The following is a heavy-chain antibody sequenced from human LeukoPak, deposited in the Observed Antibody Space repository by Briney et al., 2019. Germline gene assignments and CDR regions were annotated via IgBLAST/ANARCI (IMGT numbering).Heavy chain of an antibody. D-gene: IGHD6-13*01. J-gene: IGHJ4*02. Sequence: GGSLRLSCAASGFTFSSYAMHWVRQAPGKGLEWVAVISYDGSNKYYADSVKGRFTISRDNSKNTLYLQMNSLRAEDTAVYYCARGQLANTFYFDYWGQGTLVTVSS. CDR1: GFTFSSYA. CDR2: ISYDGSNK. CDR3: ARGQLANTFYFDY. V-gene: IGHV3-30-3*01.